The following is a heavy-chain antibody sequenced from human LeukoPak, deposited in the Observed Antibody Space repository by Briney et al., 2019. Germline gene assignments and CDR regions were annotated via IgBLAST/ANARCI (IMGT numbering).Heavy chain of an antibody. CDR2: IKHDGSEKPDGSEK. V-gene: IGHV3-7*01. J-gene: IGHJ6*03. Sequence: GGSLRLSCAVSGFTFSRCWMSWVRRAPGRGLERVANIKHDGSEKPDGSEKTYVASVKGRFTISRDNAKNSLYLQITSLRAEDTAVYYCARSGPGVDSFYFYMDVWGKGTTVTVSS. CDR3: ARSGPGVDSFYFYMDV. CDR1: GFTFSRCW. D-gene: IGHD3-10*01.